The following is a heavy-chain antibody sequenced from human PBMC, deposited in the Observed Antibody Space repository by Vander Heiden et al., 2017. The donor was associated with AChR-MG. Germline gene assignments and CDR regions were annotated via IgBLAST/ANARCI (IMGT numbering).Heavy chain of an antibody. CDR3: ARGGSYDYVWGTYPKYYFDY. Sequence: QVQLVQSGAEVQKPGSSVKVSCKASGGNFSSYSTSGGRQAPGQGLEWMGGIIPSFGTAKYAQKYQGRVTITADKSTSTAYMELSSLRSEDTAVYYCARGGSYDYVWGTYPKYYFDYWGQGTLVTVSS. V-gene: IGHV1-69*06. CDR2: IIPSFGTA. D-gene: IGHD3-16*01. J-gene: IGHJ4*02. CDR1: GGNFSSYS.